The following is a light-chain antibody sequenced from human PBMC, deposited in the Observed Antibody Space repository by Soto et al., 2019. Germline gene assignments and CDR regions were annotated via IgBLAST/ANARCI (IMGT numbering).Light chain of an antibody. CDR3: QQYGSSGT. CDR1: QSVSNYY. CDR2: GAS. J-gene: IGKJ1*01. Sequence: EIVLRQSPGTLSLSPGERATLSCRASQSVSNYYLAWYQQKPGQAPRLHIYGASNRATGIPDRFSGSGSGTDFTLTISRLEPEDFAVYYCQQYGSSGTLGQGTKVDIK. V-gene: IGKV3-20*01.